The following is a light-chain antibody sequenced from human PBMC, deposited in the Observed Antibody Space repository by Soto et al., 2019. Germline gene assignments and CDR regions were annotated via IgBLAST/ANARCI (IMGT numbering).Light chain of an antibody. Sequence: DIQLTQSPSFLSASVGDRVTITCRASQGISSYLAWYQQKPGKAPKLLIYAASTLQSGVPSRFSGSGSGTEFTLTISSLQPEDFATYYCQQFYNYPRTFGQGTKVEIK. V-gene: IGKV1-9*01. CDR2: AAS. CDR3: QQFYNYPRT. CDR1: QGISSY. J-gene: IGKJ1*01.